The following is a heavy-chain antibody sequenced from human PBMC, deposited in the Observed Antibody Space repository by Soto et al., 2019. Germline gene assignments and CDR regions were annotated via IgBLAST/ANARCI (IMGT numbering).Heavy chain of an antibody. Sequence: SVKVFCKASGGTFSSYAISWVRQAPGQGLEWMGGIIPIFGTANYAQKFQGRVTITADESTSTAYMELSSLRSEDTAVYYCARDRGDYDYWFDPWGQGTLVTVSS. D-gene: IGHD4-17*01. CDR1: GGTFSSYA. CDR2: IIPIFGTA. J-gene: IGHJ5*02. CDR3: ARDRGDYDYWFDP. V-gene: IGHV1-69*13.